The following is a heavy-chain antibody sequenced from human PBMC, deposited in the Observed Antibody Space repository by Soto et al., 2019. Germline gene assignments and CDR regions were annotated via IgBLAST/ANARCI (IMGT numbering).Heavy chain of an antibody. CDR2: IYWDDDK. CDR3: VLSHVLSWVGFDS. Sequence: QITLKESGPALVEPTQTLTLTCTFSELSLSTSGVGVGWIRQPPGKALEWLALIYWDDDKRYSPSLKSRLTITKVKSNNQVVLTMTNTATVDTATYYWVLSHVLSWVGFDSWDQGTLVTVP. J-gene: IGHJ4*02. D-gene: IGHD6-13*01. CDR1: ELSLSTSGVG. V-gene: IGHV2-5*02.